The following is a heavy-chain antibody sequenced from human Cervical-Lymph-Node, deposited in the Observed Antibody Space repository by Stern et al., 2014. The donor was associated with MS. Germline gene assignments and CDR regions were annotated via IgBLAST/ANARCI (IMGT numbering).Heavy chain of an antibody. D-gene: IGHD3-9*01. Sequence: QMQLVQSGAEVKKPGASVKISCKASGYTFTHYYMHWVRQAPGQGLEWMGIINPSGDSTSYAQKFEGRVTMTRDTSTSTVNMELSSLTSGDTAVYYCARLRGYNVLTGYLDYWGQGTLVTVSS. CDR3: ARLRGYNVLTGYLDY. CDR1: GYTFTHYY. V-gene: IGHV1-46*01. J-gene: IGHJ4*02. CDR2: INPSGDST.